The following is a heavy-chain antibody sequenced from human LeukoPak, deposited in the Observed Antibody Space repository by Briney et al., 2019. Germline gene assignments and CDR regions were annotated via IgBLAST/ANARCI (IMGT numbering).Heavy chain of an antibody. D-gene: IGHD3-10*01. Sequence: PSETLSLTCAVYGGSFSGYYWSWIRQPPGKGLEWIGEINHSGSTNYNPSLKSRVTISVDTSKNQFSLKLSSVTAADTAVYYCARYYYGSGSYQYYFDYWGQGTLVTVSS. CDR1: GGSFSGYY. CDR3: ARYYYGSGSYQYYFDY. V-gene: IGHV4-34*01. J-gene: IGHJ4*02. CDR2: INHSGST.